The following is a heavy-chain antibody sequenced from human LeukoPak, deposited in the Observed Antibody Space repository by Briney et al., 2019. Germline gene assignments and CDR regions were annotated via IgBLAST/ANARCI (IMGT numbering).Heavy chain of an antibody. D-gene: IGHD4-17*01. CDR2: ISYDGSNK. V-gene: IGHV3-30*04. CDR3: AREGGSTTVTTRMGFDY. J-gene: IGHJ4*02. Sequence: GGSLRLSCAASEFTFSSYAMHWVRQAPGKGLEWGAVISYDGSNKYYADSVKGRFTISRDNSKNTLYLQMNSLRAEDTAVYYCAREGGSTTVTTRMGFDYWGQGTLVTVSS. CDR1: EFTFSSYA.